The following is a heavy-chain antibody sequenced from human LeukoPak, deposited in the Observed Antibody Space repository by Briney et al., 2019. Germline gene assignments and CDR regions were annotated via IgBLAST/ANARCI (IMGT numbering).Heavy chain of an antibody. D-gene: IGHD3-3*02. CDR2: IIPVFGTA. J-gene: IGHJ6*03. Sequence: GASVKVSCKASGATFTTYAIIWVRQAPGQGLEWMGGIIPVFGTANYAQRFQGRVTITTDESTSTVYMELSSLRSEDTAVYYCARDLAQYYYYYYYMDVWGKGTTVTVSS. V-gene: IGHV1-69*05. CDR3: ARDLAQYYYYYYYMDV. CDR1: GATFTTYA.